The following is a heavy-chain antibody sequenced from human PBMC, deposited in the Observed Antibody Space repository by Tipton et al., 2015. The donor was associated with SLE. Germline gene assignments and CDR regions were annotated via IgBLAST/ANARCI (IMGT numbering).Heavy chain of an antibody. CDR3: ARCPDLDYNFEY. V-gene: IGHV4-59*01. J-gene: IGHJ4*02. Sequence: GLVKPSETLSLSCTVSGGSISDSYWNWIRQPPGKGLEWIGYIYYTGSTNYNPSLKSRVSISADTSKNQFSLTLRSVTAADTAVYYCARCPDLDYNFEYCGQGALVTVSS. CDR1: GGSISDSY. CDR2: IYYTGST. D-gene: IGHD3-16*01.